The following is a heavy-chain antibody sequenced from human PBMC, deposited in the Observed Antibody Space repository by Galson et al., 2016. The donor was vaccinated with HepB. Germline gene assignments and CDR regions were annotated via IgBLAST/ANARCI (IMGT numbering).Heavy chain of an antibody. J-gene: IGHJ4*02. D-gene: IGHD1/OR15-1a*01. Sequence: CAVYGGSFSGYYWSWIRQPPGKGLEWVSYISHRSSVTNYADSVRGRFTISRDNARNSPYLQMNTLSTEDTAVYYCAVDRTSRAVLELWGQGVLVTVSS. V-gene: IGHV3-11*06. CDR3: AVDRTSRAVLEL. CDR2: ISHRSSVT. CDR1: GGSFSGYY.